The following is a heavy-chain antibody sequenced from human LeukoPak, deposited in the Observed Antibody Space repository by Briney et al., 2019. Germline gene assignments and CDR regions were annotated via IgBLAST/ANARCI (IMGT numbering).Heavy chain of an antibody. V-gene: IGHV3-7*01. Sequence: GGSLRLSCAASGFTVSSNYMSWVRQAPGKGLEWVAHIKQDGSEKYYVDSVKGRFTISRDNAKNSLYLQMNSLRAEDTAVYYCARDWGGRSAVAGTFDYWGQGTLVTVSS. CDR1: GFTVSSNY. CDR2: IKQDGSEK. J-gene: IGHJ4*02. D-gene: IGHD6-19*01. CDR3: ARDWGGRSAVAGTFDY.